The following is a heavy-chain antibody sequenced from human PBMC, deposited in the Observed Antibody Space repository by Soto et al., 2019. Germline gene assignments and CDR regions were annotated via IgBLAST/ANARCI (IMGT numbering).Heavy chain of an antibody. CDR2: ISSSSSYI. V-gene: IGHV3-21*01. D-gene: IGHD3-22*01. CDR1: GFTFSSYS. Sequence: GGSLSLSCAASGFTFSSYSMNWVRQAPGKGLEWVSSISSSSSYIYYADSVKGRFTISRDNAKNSLYLQMNSLRAEDTAVYYCARSYRNYYDSSGYYYDYWGQGTLVTVSS. J-gene: IGHJ4*02. CDR3: ARSYRNYYDSSGYYYDY.